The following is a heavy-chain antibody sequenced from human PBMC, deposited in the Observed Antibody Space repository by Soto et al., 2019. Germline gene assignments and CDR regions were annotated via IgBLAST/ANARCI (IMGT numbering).Heavy chain of an antibody. CDR1: GYTLNEVA. D-gene: IGHD4-17*01. J-gene: IGHJ5*02. CDR3: TTYHGDYNFDH. Sequence: QVPLVQSGAEVKKPGASVKVSCKVYGYTLNEVAMHWVRQAPGKGLEWLGGFDPDEAETIYAQHFQGRVTMTEDTSTDTVYMELSSLRSEDTALYFCTTYHGDYNFDHWGQGTLVTVSS. CDR2: FDPDEAET. V-gene: IGHV1-24*01.